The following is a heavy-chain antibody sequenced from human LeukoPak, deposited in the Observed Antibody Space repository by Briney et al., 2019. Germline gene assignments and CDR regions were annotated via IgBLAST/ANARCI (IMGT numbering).Heavy chain of an antibody. CDR1: GFTFSSYG. Sequence: GGSLRLSCAASGFTFSSYGMHWVRQAPGKGLEWVAFIRYDGSNKYYADSVKGRFTISRDNSKNTLYLQMNSLRAEDTAVYYCAKDLVVVPAAIKNPDYWGQGTLVTVSS. J-gene: IGHJ4*02. V-gene: IGHV3-30*02. D-gene: IGHD2-2*02. CDR2: IRYDGSNK. CDR3: AKDLVVVPAAIKNPDY.